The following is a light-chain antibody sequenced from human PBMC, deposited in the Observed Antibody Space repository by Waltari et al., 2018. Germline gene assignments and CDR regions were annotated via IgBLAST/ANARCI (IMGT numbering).Light chain of an antibody. CDR2: EVN. V-gene: IGLV2-8*01. CDR1: SSDAGGYNY. CDR3: SSYAGSNSYVV. J-gene: IGLJ2*01. Sequence: QSALTPPPSASGSPGQSVTISCPGPSSDAGGYNYVPWYQQHPGKAPKLMISEVNKRPSGVPDRFSGSKSGNTASLTVSGLQAEDEADYYCSSYAGSNSYVVFGGGTKLTVL.